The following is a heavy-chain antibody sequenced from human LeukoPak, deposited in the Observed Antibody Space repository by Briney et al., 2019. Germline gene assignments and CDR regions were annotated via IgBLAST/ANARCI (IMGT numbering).Heavy chain of an antibody. D-gene: IGHD6-6*01. Sequence: SETLSLTCIVSGGSISSGDNYWNWIRQPPGKGREWIGYIYYSGSTYYNPSLKSRLTISVDTSKNQFSLRLSSVTAADTAVYYCARVAVVAARPGSVDYWGQGTLVTVSS. CDR3: ARVAVVAARPGSVDY. CDR2: IYYSGST. V-gene: IGHV4-30-4*08. CDR1: GGSISSGDNY. J-gene: IGHJ4*02.